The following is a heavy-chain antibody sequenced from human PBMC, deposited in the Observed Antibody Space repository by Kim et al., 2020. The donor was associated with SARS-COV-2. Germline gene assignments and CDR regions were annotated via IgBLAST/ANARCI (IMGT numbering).Heavy chain of an antibody. Sequence: SETLSLTCTVSGGSISSYYWSWIRQPPGKGLEWIGYIYYSGSTNYNPSLKSRVTISVDTSKNKFSLKLSSVTAADTAGYYCARDRGGGYCSGGSCLHFDP. D-gene: IGHD2-15*01. J-gene: IGHJ5*02. CDR1: GGSISSYY. V-gene: IGHV4-59*01. CDR2: IYYSGST. CDR3: ARDRGGGYCSGGSCLHFDP.